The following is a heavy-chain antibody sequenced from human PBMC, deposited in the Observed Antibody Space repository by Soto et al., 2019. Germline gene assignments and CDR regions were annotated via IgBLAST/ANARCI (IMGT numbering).Heavy chain of an antibody. D-gene: IGHD3-22*01. V-gene: IGHV1-69*01. CDR3: AASRGFYEDMDA. Sequence: QVQLVQSGAEVKKPGSSVKVSCTASGGAFRNYAVSWVRQAPGQGLEWMGAVMPTFGAAVYAKKFQGRLTIFADESTNTAYLNVSSLTFEDAAIYYCAASRGFYEDMDAWGQGTTLTVSS. CDR2: VMPTFGAA. J-gene: IGHJ6*02. CDR1: GGAFRNYA.